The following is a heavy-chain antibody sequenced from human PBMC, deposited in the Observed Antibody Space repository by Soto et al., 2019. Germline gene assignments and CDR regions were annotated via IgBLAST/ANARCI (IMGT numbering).Heavy chain of an antibody. CDR3: ARDPANYDILTGLNYFDY. CDR1: GGSISSGDYY. CDR2: IYYSGST. J-gene: IGHJ4*02. D-gene: IGHD3-9*01. Sequence: KPSETLSLTCTVSGGSISSGDYYWSWIRQPPGKGLEWIGYIYYSGSTYYNPSLKSRVTISVDTSKNQFSLKLSSVTAADTAVYYCARDPANYDILTGLNYFDYWGQGTLITVSS. V-gene: IGHV4-30-4*01.